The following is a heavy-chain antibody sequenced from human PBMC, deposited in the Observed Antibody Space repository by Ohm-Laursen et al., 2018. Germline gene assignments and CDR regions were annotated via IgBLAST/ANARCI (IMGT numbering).Heavy chain of an antibody. J-gene: IGHJ5*02. Sequence: VASVKVSCKSSGYTFTGYYMHWVRQAPGQGLEWMGWINPNSGGTNYAQKFQGRVTMTRDTSISTAYMELSRLRSDDPAVYYCARDQRKLRAADAWGQGTLVTVSS. D-gene: IGHD1-7*01. V-gene: IGHV1-2*02. CDR2: INPNSGGT. CDR1: GYTFTGYY. CDR3: ARDQRKLRAADA.